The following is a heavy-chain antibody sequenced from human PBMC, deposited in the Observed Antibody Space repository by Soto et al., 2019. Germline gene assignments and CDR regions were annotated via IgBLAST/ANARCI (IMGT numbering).Heavy chain of an antibody. CDR3: ARHGSY. V-gene: IGHV4-39*01. J-gene: IGHJ4*02. CDR2: VYFSGTT. Sequence: SETLSLTCTVSGVSITTTSYYWGWIRQPPGKGLEWIGSVYFSGTTYYNPSLKSRVTISVDTSKNHFSLRLSSVTAADTAIYYCARHGSYWGQGTLVTVPS. CDR1: GVSITTTSYY.